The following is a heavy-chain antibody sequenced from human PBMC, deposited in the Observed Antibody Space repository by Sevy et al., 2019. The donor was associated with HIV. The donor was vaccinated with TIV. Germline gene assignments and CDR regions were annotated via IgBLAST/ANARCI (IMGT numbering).Heavy chain of an antibody. CDR1: GFTFNNAW. CDR3: TTGAYYYDSGGYTGFDY. D-gene: IGHD3-22*01. V-gene: IGHV3-15*01. Sequence: GGSQRLSCAASGFTFNNAWMSWVRQAPGKGLEWVGRIKSKTDGGTTDYAAPVKGRFTISRDDSKNTLYLQMNSLKTEDTAVYYCTTGAYYYDSGGYTGFDYWGQGTLVTVSS. CDR2: IKSKTDGGTT. J-gene: IGHJ4*02.